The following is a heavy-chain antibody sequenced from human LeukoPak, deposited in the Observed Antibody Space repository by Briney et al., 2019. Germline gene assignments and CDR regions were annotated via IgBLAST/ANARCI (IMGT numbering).Heavy chain of an antibody. J-gene: IGHJ6*03. CDR1: GFTFSNFG. CDR2: IRYDGSNE. D-gene: IGHD3-3*01. V-gene: IGHV3-30*02. Sequence: GGSLRLSCAASGFTFSNFGMHWVRQAPGKGLEWVAFIRYDGSNEYYADSVKGRFTISRDNAKNSLYLQMNSLRAEDTAVYYCARHNYDFWSVYMDVWGKGTTVTVSS. CDR3: ARHNYDFWSVYMDV.